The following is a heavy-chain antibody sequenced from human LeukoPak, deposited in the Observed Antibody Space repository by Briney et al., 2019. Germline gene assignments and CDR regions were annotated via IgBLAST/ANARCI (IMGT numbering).Heavy chain of an antibody. CDR2: IWYDGSKK. CDR3: ASATGANWYFDL. D-gene: IGHD1/OR15-1a*01. Sequence: GGSLRLSCAASGFTFSNYGMHWVRQAPGKGLEWVAVIWYDGSKKYYADSVKGRFTISRDNSKNTVYLQMNSLRAEDTAVYYCASATGANWYFDLWGRGTWSLSP. J-gene: IGHJ2*01. CDR1: GFTFSNYG. V-gene: IGHV3-33*01.